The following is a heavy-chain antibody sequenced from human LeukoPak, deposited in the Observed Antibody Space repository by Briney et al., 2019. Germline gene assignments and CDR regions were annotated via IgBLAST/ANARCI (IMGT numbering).Heavy chain of an antibody. V-gene: IGHV3-7*03. CDR3: ARTTAALVGY. D-gene: IGHD2-8*02. CDR1: RFTFSSYW. Sequence: GGSLRLSCAASRFTFSSYWMSWVRQAPGKGLEWVANIKQDGSEKYYVDSVKGRFTISRDNAKNSLYLQMNSLRAEDTAVYYCARTTAALVGYWGQGTLVTVSS. J-gene: IGHJ4*02. CDR2: IKQDGSEK.